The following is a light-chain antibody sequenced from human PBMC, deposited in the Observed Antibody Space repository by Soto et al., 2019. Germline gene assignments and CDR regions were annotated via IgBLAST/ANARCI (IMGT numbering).Light chain of an antibody. CDR2: GAS. CDR3: QQYNNWPFPSWT. V-gene: IGKV3-15*01. CDR1: QSVSSN. Sequence: EIVMTQSPATLSVSPGERATLSCRASQSVSSNLAWYQQKPGQAPRLLIYGASTMATGIPARFSGSGSGTECTLTISSLQSEAFAVYYCQQYNNWPFPSWTFGQGTKVEIK. J-gene: IGKJ1*01.